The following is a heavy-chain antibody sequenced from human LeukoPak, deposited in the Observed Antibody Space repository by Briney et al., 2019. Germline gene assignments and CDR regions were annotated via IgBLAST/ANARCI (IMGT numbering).Heavy chain of an antibody. CDR1: GFTFDDYG. CDR2: INWNGGSR. V-gene: IGHV3-20*04. J-gene: IGHJ4*02. CDR3: ARSHNGGYYTHLVY. D-gene: IGHD3-3*01. Sequence: GGSLRLSCAASGFTFDDYGMSWVRQVPGKGLEWVSGINWNGGSRGYADSVKGRFTISRDNAKNSLYLQINSLRAEDTALYYCARSHNGGYYTHLVYWGQGTLVTVSS.